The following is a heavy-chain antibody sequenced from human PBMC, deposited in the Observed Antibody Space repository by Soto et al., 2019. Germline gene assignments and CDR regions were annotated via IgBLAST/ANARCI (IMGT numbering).Heavy chain of an antibody. CDR3: ARRMRYCSSTSCYSGCYWFDA. D-gene: IGHD2-2*01. CDR1: GGSISRSSYY. Sequence: QLQLQESGPGLVKPSETLSLTCTVYGGSISRSSYYWGWIREPTGKGLEWIGRIYYSGSTYYNPSLKSRVPISVDTSKTQFSMKLSSVTAADTAVYYCARRMRYCSSTSCYSGCYWFDAWGHGTRVAVSS. V-gene: IGHV4-39*01. CDR2: IYYSGST. J-gene: IGHJ5*01.